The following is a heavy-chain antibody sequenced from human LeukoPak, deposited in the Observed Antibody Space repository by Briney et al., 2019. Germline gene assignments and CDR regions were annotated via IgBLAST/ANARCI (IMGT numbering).Heavy chain of an antibody. CDR2: ISGSGENT. J-gene: IGHJ4*02. V-gene: IGHV3-23*01. D-gene: IGHD3-10*01. CDR3: AKVGSSDF. Sequence: PGGSLRLSCAASGFIFSHYGMNWVRQAPGKGLEWVSAISGSGENTFYADSVKGRFTISRDNSKNTLYLQMNSLRAEDTAVYYCAKVGSSDFWGQGTLVSVSS. CDR1: GFIFSHYG.